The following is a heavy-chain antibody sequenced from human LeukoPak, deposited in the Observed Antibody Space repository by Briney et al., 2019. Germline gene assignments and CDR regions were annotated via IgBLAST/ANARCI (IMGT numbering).Heavy chain of an antibody. J-gene: IGHJ4*02. CDR3: ARTYIRGYSYGVLGY. V-gene: IGHV3-30*04. D-gene: IGHD5-18*01. Sequence: GRSLRLSCAASVFTFSSYAVHWVRQAPGKGLEWVAVISYDGSNKYYADSVKGRFTISRDNSKNTLYLQMTSLRAEDTAVYYCARTYIRGYSYGVLGYWGQGTMVTVSS. CDR2: ISYDGSNK. CDR1: VFTFSSYA.